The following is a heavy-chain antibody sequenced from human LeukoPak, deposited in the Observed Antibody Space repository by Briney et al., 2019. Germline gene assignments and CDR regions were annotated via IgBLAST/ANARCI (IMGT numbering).Heavy chain of an antibody. Sequence: GGSLRLSCAASGFIFSTYAMHWVRQAPGKGLEWVAVISYDGSNKYYADSVKGRFTISRDNSKNTLYLQMNSLRAEDTAVYYCAKALHYYDSSGYYEGEYFQHWGQGTLVTVSS. CDR2: ISYDGSNK. CDR3: AKALHYYDSSGYYEGEYFQH. CDR1: GFIFSTYA. D-gene: IGHD3-22*01. J-gene: IGHJ1*01. V-gene: IGHV3-30*04.